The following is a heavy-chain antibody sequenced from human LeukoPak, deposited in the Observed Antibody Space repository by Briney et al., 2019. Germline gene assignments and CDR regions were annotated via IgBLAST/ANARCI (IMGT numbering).Heavy chain of an antibody. CDR2: INWNGGST. D-gene: IGHD2-2*02. CDR3: ARHFTSHCYTQIDS. J-gene: IGHJ4*02. Sequence: PGGSLRLSCAASGFTFSGYTMNWVRQTPGKGLEWVSGINWNGGSTHYADSVKGRLTISRDNAKNSLYPQMNSLRAEDTALYYCARHFTSHCYTQIDSWGQGTLVTVSS. V-gene: IGHV3-20*04. CDR1: GFTFSGYT.